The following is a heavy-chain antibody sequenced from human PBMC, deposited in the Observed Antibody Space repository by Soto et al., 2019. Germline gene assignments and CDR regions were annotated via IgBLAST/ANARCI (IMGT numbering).Heavy chain of an antibody. CDR1: GYSFAGYW. Sequence: GESLKISCKGSGYSFAGYWITWVRQKPGKGLEWMGRIDPSDSQTYYSPSFRGHVTISVTKSITTVFLQWSSLRASDTAMYYCARQIYDSDTGPNFQYYFDSWGQGTPVPVSS. CDR3: ARQIYDSDTGPNFQYYFDS. V-gene: IGHV5-10-1*01. D-gene: IGHD3-22*01. J-gene: IGHJ4*02. CDR2: IDPSDSQT.